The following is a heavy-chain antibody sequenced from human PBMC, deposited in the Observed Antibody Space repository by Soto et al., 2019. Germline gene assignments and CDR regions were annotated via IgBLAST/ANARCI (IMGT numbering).Heavy chain of an antibody. V-gene: IGHV1-3*01. D-gene: IGHD2-21*02. J-gene: IGHJ4*02. CDR2: INAGNGNT. CDR3: ARSIVVVTALDY. CDR1: GYTFTSYA. Sequence: QVQLVQSGAEXXKPGASVXVXXXASGYTFTSYAMHWVRQAPGQRLEWMGWINAGNGNTKYSQKFQGRVTITRDTSASTAYMELSSLRSEDTAVYYCARSIVVVTALDYWGQGTLVTVSS.